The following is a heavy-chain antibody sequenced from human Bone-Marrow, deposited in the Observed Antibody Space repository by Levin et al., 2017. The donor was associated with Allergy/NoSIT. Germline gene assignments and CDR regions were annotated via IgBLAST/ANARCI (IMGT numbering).Heavy chain of an antibody. V-gene: IGHV3-72*01. Sequence: GGSLRLSCAASGFTFSDHSMDWLRQAPGKGLEWVGRIRNKANSYSTDYLASVKGRFAISRDASENSVYLQMNSLTTEDTAVYYCARVALCLYGDFAYWGQGTLVTVSS. D-gene: IGHD4-17*01. CDR3: ARVALCLYGDFAY. CDR2: IRNKANSYST. CDR1: GFTFSDHS. J-gene: IGHJ4*02.